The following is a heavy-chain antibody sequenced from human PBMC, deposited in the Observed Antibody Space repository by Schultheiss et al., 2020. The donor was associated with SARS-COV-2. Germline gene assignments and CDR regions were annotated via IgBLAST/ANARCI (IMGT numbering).Heavy chain of an antibody. CDR2: IHVSGST. D-gene: IGHD6-19*01. Sequence: SETLSLTCTVSGGSISSYYWSWIRQPAGKGLEWIGRIHVSGSTNYNPSLKSRVTMSVDTSKNQFSLKLSSVTAADTALYHCARDLSYSSSWFDPWGQGTQVTVSS. J-gene: IGHJ5*02. CDR3: ARDLSYSSSWFDP. CDR1: GGSISSYY. V-gene: IGHV4-4*07.